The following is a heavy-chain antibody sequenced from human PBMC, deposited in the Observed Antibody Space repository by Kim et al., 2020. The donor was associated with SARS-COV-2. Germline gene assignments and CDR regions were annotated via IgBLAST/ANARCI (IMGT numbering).Heavy chain of an antibody. Sequence: GGSLRLSCAASGFTFSSYGMHWVRQAPGKGLEWVAVISYDGSNKYYADSVKGRFTISRDNSKNTLYLQMNSLRAEDTAVYYCAKDMGRVVPAAEYMDVWGKGTTVTVSS. CDR3: AKDMGRVVPAAEYMDV. CDR1: GFTFSSYG. CDR2: ISYDGSNK. J-gene: IGHJ6*03. V-gene: IGHV3-30*18. D-gene: IGHD2-2*01.